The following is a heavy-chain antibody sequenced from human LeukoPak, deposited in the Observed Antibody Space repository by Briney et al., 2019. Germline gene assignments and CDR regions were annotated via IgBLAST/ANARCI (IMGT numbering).Heavy chain of an antibody. Sequence: GGSLRLSCESCRFIYSTYWMSWVRQARGKGLEWVANINQAGSKKHYVDSVNGRFSISRDNARNSLFLQMDSLRAEGSAVYYCATDLYYWGQGTLVTVSS. CDR3: ATDLYY. J-gene: IGHJ4*02. V-gene: IGHV3-7*04. CDR1: RFIYSTYW. CDR2: INQAGSKK.